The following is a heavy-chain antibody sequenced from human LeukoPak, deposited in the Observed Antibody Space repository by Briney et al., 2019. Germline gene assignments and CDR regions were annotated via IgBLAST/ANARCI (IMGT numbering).Heavy chain of an antibody. D-gene: IGHD3-10*01. CDR3: ARDRGIVPVGMEGYYYYYTDV. CDR2: ISRSGPYI. J-gene: IGHJ6*03. CDR1: GFTFSTYT. Sequence: PGGSLRLSCAASGFTFSTYTMNWVRQAPGKGLEWVSSISRSGPYIYYADSVKGRFTISRDNANNSLYLQMNSLRAEDTAVYYCARDRGIVPVGMEGYYYYYTDVWGIGTTVTVS. V-gene: IGHV3-21*01.